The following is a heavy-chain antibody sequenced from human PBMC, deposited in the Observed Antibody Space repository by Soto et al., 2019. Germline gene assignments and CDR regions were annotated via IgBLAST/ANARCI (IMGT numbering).Heavy chain of an antibody. Sequence: EMQLVESGGNLVQPGRSLRLSCAASGFTFDDYAMHWVRQAPGKGLEWVSGISWNSGRIGYADSVKGRFTISRDSAKNSLYLQMNSLRAEDTALYYCAKDIGPYNYGYYRYYGTDVWGHGTTVTVPS. J-gene: IGHJ6*02. V-gene: IGHV3-9*01. CDR1: GFTFDDYA. CDR2: ISWNSGRI. D-gene: IGHD5-18*01. CDR3: AKDIGPYNYGYYRYYGTDV.